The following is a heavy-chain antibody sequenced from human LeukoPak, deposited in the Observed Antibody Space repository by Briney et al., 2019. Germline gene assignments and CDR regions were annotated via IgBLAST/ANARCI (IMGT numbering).Heavy chain of an antibody. Sequence: GASVKVSCKAAGCTFSVYAISWVRQAPGQGLELMGRILPILGRANYPQKFQGRVTITADKSTSRAYMQLSSLRSEDTAVYYCARLPYNGSGSSDYWGRGTLVSVSS. D-gene: IGHD3-10*01. J-gene: IGHJ4*02. CDR1: GCTFSVYA. CDR3: ARLPYNGSGSSDY. CDR2: ILPILGRA. V-gene: IGHV1-69*04.